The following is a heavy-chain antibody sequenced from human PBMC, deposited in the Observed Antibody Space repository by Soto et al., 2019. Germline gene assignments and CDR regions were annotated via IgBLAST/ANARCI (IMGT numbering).Heavy chain of an antibody. V-gene: IGHV1-3*01. CDR2: IFPGNGNT. D-gene: IGHD2-15*01. CDR3: AREMAGCGPLQD. Sequence: QIQLVQSGAVVKKPGTSVTVSCKASGYTFTAHTLHWVRQAPGQRLEWMGWIFPGNGNTKYSQKLLGRVTIGADTSATTVYMELSSLGSEDTAVYYCAREMAGCGPLQDWGQGTLVIVSS. J-gene: IGHJ4*02. CDR1: GYTFTAHT.